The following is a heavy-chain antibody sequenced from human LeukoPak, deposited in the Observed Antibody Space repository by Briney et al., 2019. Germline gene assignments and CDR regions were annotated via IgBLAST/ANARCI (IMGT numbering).Heavy chain of an antibody. CDR3: ARDGYSSGWVHT. CDR2: IYHSGST. V-gene: IGHV4-38-2*02. J-gene: IGHJ4*02. Sequence: SETLSLTCTVSGYSISSGYYWGWIRQPPGKGLEWIGSIYHSGSTYYNPSLKSRVTISVDTSKNQFSLKLSSVTAADTAVYYCARDGYSSGWVHTWGQGTLVTVSS. D-gene: IGHD6-19*01. CDR1: GYSISSGYY.